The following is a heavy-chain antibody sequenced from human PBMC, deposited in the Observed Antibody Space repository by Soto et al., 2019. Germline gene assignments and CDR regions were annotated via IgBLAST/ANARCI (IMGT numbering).Heavy chain of an antibody. J-gene: IGHJ5*02. D-gene: IGHD3-10*01. CDR2: IYYSGST. CDR3: ARATYGSGSYYEDNWFDP. V-gene: IGHV4-31*03. CDR1: GGSISSGGYY. Sequence: ASETLSLTCTVSGGSISSGGYYWSWIRQHPGKGLEWIGYIYYSGSTYYNPSLKSRVTISVDTSKNQFSLKLSSVTAADTAVYYCARATYGSGSYYEDNWFDPWGQGTLVTVSS.